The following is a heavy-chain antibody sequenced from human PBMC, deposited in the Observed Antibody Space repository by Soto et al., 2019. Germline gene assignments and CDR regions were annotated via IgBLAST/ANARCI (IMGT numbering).Heavy chain of an antibody. V-gene: IGHV4-59*01. CDR3: ARGSNGDFDY. J-gene: IGHJ4*02. D-gene: IGHD4-17*01. CDR2: IYYIGST. Sequence: SETLSLTCTVSGGPISSYYWSWIRQPPGKGLEWIGYIYYIGSTNYNPSLKMRVTISVDTSKNQFSLKLSSVFAADTAVYYCARGSNGDFDYWGQGTLVTVST. CDR1: GGPISSYY.